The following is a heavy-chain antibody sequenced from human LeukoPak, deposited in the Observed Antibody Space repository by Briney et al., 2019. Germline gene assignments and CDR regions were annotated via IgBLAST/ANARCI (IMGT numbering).Heavy chain of an antibody. CDR2: ISSSGSTI. Sequence: GGSLRRSCAASGFTFSSYEMNWVRQAPGKGLEWVSYISSSGSTIYYADSVKGRFTISRDNAKNSLYLLMNSLRTEDTAVYYCAATYYYDGSGDYWGQGTLVTVSS. CDR3: AATYYYDGSGDY. D-gene: IGHD3-22*01. J-gene: IGHJ4*02. CDR1: GFTFSSYE. V-gene: IGHV3-48*03.